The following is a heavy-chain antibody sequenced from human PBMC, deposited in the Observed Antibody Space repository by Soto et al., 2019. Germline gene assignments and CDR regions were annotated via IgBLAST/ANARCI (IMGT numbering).Heavy chain of an antibody. D-gene: IGHD4-4*01. CDR1: GYTFTGYY. V-gene: IGHV1-2*04. J-gene: IGHJ6*03. CDR3: ARGDSYYYYYMDV. CDR2: INPNSGGT. Sequence: ASVKVSFKASGYTFTGYYMHWVRQAPGQGLEWMGWINPNSGGTNYAQKFQGWVTMTRDTSISTAYMELSRLRSDDTAVYYCARGDSYYYYYMDVWGKGTTVTVSS.